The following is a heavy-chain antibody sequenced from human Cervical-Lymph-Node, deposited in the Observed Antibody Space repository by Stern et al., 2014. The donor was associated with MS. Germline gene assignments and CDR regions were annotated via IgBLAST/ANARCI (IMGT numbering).Heavy chain of an antibody. J-gene: IGHJ4*02. Sequence: EVQLLESGGGLVQPGGSLRLSCAASGFTFSDHYMDWVRQAPGKGLEWVGRTRNKANSYTTEYAASVKGGFTISRDDSKNSLYLQMNSLKTEDTAVYYCALGGLLYFDYWGQGTLVTVSS. CDR1: GFTFSDHY. CDR2: TRNKANSYTT. CDR3: ALGGLLYFDY. V-gene: IGHV3-72*01. D-gene: IGHD2-21*02.